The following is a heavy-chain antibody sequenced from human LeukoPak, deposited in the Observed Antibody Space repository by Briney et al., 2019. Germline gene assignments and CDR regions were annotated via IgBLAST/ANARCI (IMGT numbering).Heavy chain of an antibody. Sequence: PSETLSLTCTVSGRSIVSGRDVCSWLRQPGGKGLEWTGRIYTTGSTHYNPSLKTRDTMSVDTSKNQCSLKLSSVTAADTAVYYCARYSSGWYGYYYYMDGWGKGTTVT. CDR3: ARYSSGWYGYYYYMDG. V-gene: IGHV4-61*02. J-gene: IGHJ6*03. D-gene: IGHD6-19*01. CDR2: IYTTGST. CDR1: GRSIVSGRDV.